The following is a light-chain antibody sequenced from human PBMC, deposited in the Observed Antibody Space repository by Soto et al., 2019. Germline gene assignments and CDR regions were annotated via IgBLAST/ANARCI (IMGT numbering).Light chain of an antibody. CDR1: QSLLHSNGYNY. Sequence: DIVMTQSPLSLPVTPGEPASISCRSSQSLLHSNGYNYLDWYLQKPGQSPQLLIYWGSNRASGVPDRFSGSGSGTDFTLKISRVEAEDVGVYYCMKALQTPLFTFGPGTKVDIK. CDR2: WGS. CDR3: MKALQTPLFT. V-gene: IGKV2-28*01. J-gene: IGKJ3*01.